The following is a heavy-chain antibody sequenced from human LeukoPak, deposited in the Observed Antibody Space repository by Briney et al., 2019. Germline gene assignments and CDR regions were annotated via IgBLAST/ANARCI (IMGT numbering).Heavy chain of an antibody. Sequence: PSETLSLTCTVSGGSISSGDYYWSWIRQPPGKGLEWIGYIYYSGSTYYNPSLKSRVTISVDTSKNQFSLKLSSVTAADTAVYYCARVPGLYYYDSSGYQGYFDYWGQGTLVTVSS. D-gene: IGHD3-22*01. CDR3: ARVPGLYYYDSSGYQGYFDY. J-gene: IGHJ4*02. V-gene: IGHV4-30-4*01. CDR1: GGSISSGDYY. CDR2: IYYSGST.